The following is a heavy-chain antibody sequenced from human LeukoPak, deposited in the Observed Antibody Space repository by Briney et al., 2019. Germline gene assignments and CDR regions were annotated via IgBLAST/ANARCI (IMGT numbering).Heavy chain of an antibody. CDR2: ISYDGSDK. CDR3: ARDLKRTTLVTVYYYHGMDV. D-gene: IGHD4-23*01. Sequence: GGPLRLSCAASGFTFRKYAMHWVRQAPGKGLEWVAVISYDGSDKNYADSVKGRFTISRDNSKNTLYLQMNSLRGEDTAVYYCARDLKRTTLVTVYYYHGMDVWGQGTTVTVSS. J-gene: IGHJ6*02. V-gene: IGHV3-30*04. CDR1: GFTFRKYA.